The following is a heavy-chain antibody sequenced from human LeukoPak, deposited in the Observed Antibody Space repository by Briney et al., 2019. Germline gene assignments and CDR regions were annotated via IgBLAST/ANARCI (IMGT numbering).Heavy chain of an antibody. CDR2: ISGSGGST. D-gene: IGHD3-22*01. J-gene: IGHJ4*02. V-gene: IGHV3-23*01. CDR1: GFTFSSYA. Sequence: PGGSLRLSCAASGFTFSSYAMSWVRQAPGKGLEWVSAISGSGGSTYYADSVKGRFTISRDNSKNTLYLQMNSLRAEDTAVYYCARGAYYYDSSDERVYWGQGTLVTVSS. CDR3: ARGAYYYDSSDERVY.